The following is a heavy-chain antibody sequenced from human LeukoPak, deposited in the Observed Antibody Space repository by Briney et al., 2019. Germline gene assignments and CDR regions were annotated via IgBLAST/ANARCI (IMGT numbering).Heavy chain of an antibody. Sequence: GGSLRPSCAASGFTFSSYAMHWVRQAPGKGLEYVSGISSNGGSTYYANSVKDRFTISRDNSKNTLYLQMGSLRAEDMAVYYCARLTNYYYDSSGYYYSPSYYFDYWGQGTLVTVSS. D-gene: IGHD3-22*01. V-gene: IGHV3-64*01. CDR3: ARLTNYYYDSSGYYYSPSYYFDY. CDR2: ISSNGGST. CDR1: GFTFSSYA. J-gene: IGHJ4*02.